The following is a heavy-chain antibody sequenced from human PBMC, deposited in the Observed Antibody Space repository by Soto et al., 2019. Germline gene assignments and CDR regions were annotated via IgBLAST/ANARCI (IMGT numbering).Heavy chain of an antibody. CDR2: ISGSGGST. V-gene: IGHV3-23*01. CDR3: AKDSSYGVPAANFDY. CDR1: GFTFSSYA. J-gene: IGHJ4*02. D-gene: IGHD2-2*01. Sequence: GGSLRLSCAASGFTFSSYAMSWVRQAPGKGLEWVSAISGSGGSTYYADSVKGRFTISSDNSKNTLYLQMNRLRAEDTAVYYCAKDSSYGVPAANFDYWGQGTLVTVSS.